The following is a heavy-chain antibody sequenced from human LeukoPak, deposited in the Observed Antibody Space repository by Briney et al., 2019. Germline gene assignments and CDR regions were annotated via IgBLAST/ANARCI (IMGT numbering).Heavy chain of an antibody. D-gene: IGHD2-2*01. CDR3: AKSPMPNLDY. J-gene: IGHJ4*02. CDR1: GFTFSSYA. V-gene: IGHV3-23*01. Sequence: GGSLRLSCAASGFTFSSYAMSWVRQAPGKGLEWASAISGSGGSTYYADSVKGRFTISRDNSRNTLYLQMNSLRAEDTAVYYCAKSPMPNLDYWGQGTLVTVSS. CDR2: ISGSGGST.